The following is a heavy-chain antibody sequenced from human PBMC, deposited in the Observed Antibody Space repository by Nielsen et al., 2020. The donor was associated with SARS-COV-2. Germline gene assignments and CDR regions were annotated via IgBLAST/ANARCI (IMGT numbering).Heavy chain of an antibody. V-gene: IGHV3-23*01. D-gene: IGHD3-10*01. J-gene: IGHJ5*02. CDR2: LSGSGGST. Sequence: GESLKISCAASGFTFSSYAMSWVRQAPGKGLEWVSALSGSGGSTYYADSVKGRFTISRDNSKNTLYLQMNSLRADDTAVYYCAKDGLWFGGTPFDPWGQGTLVTVSS. CDR3: AKDGLWFGGTPFDP. CDR1: GFTFSSYA.